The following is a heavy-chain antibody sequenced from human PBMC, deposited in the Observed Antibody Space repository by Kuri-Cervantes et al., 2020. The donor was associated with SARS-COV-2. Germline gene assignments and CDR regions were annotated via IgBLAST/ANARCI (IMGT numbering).Heavy chain of an antibody. CDR3: AKGFTIFGVVIFPLSYYYGMDV. J-gene: IGHJ6*02. CDR1: GFTFSSYG. Sequence: GESLKISCAASGFTFSSYGMHWVRQAPGKGLEWVAVISYDGSNKYYAGSVKGRFTISRDNSKNTLYLQMNSLRAEDTAVYYCAKGFTIFGVVIFPLSYYYGMDVWGQGTTVTVSS. CDR2: ISYDGSNK. V-gene: IGHV3-30*18. D-gene: IGHD3-3*01.